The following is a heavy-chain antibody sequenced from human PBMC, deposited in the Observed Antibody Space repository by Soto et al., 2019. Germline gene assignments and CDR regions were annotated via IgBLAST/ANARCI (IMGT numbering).Heavy chain of an antibody. Sequence: AGGSLRLSCAASGFTVSSNYMSWVRQAPGKGLEWVSVIYSGGSTYYADSVKGRFTISRDNSKNTLYLQMNSLRAEDTAVYYCTSACRVRGVIITWSDGMDVWGQGTTVTVSS. CDR3: TSACRVRGVIITWSDGMDV. D-gene: IGHD3-10*01. V-gene: IGHV3-53*01. CDR2: IYSGGST. J-gene: IGHJ6*02. CDR1: GFTVSSNY.